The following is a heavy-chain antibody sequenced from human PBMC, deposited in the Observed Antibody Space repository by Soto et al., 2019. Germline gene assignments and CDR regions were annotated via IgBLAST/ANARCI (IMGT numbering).Heavy chain of an antibody. Sequence: EVQLLESGGGLVQPGGSLRVSCAAAGFTFSSYGMSWVRQAPGKGLEWVVGISGSGGSTFYADYVKGRFTISRDNSKNTLYLKMNILRVDDTASYYCASYYYDSSGYYHSFDYWGQGLLVTVSS. CDR2: ISGSGGST. J-gene: IGHJ4*02. CDR3: ASYYYDSSGYYHSFDY. V-gene: IGHV3-23*01. D-gene: IGHD3-22*01. CDR1: GFTFSSYG.